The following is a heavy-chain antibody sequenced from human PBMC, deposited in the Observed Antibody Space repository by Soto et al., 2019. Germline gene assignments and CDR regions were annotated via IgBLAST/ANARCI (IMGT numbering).Heavy chain of an antibody. Sequence: EVQLVESGGGLVKPGGSLRLSCAASGFTFSHAWMSWVRQAPGKGLEWVGRIKSKTDGGTTNYAAPVKGRFTISRDDSENTLFLQINSLKTEDTAVYFCSTEPLDYWGQGTLVTVSS. CDR1: GFTFSHAW. CDR2: IKSKTDGGTT. V-gene: IGHV3-15*01. J-gene: IGHJ4*02. CDR3: STEPLDY.